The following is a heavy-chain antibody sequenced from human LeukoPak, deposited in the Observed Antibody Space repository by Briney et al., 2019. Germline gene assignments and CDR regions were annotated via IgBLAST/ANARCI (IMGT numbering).Heavy chain of an antibody. D-gene: IGHD2-2*02. CDR1: GFTFSSYS. CDR3: ARDLLGYCSSTSCYTGDY. Sequence: GGSLRLSCAASGFTFSSYSMNWVRQTPGKGLEWVSSISSSSSYIYYADSVKGRFTISRDNAKNSLYLQMNSLRAEDTAVYYCARDLLGYCSSTSCYTGDYWGQGTLVTVSS. CDR2: ISSSSSYI. J-gene: IGHJ4*02. V-gene: IGHV3-21*01.